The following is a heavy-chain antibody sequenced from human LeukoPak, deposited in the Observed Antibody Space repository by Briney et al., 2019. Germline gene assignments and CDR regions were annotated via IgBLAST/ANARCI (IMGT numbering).Heavy chain of an antibody. CDR2: ISPDGSSA. CDR3: ARDPSGWHSMDY. D-gene: IGHD6-19*01. J-gene: IGHJ4*02. Sequence: GGSLRLSCAASEFSFSSYWMHWVRQAPGKGRVWVSRISPDGSSASYADSVRGRFTISRDNAKNTLYLQMNSLRAEETAVYYCARDPSGWHSMDYWGQGTLVTVSS. CDR1: EFSFSSYW. V-gene: IGHV3-74*01.